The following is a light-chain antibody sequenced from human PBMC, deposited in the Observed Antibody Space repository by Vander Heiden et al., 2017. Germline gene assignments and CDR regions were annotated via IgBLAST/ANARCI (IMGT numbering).Light chain of an antibody. Sequence: DIQMTQSPSSLSASVGDRITITCQASQDITNSLNWYQQKPGKAPQLLIFDASNLATGVTSSFSGSGSGTEFTFTITSLQPENVATYYCQQDCSLPLTFGEGTKVEIK. J-gene: IGKJ4*01. CDR1: QDITNS. CDR2: DAS. CDR3: QQDCSLPLT. V-gene: IGKV1-33*01.